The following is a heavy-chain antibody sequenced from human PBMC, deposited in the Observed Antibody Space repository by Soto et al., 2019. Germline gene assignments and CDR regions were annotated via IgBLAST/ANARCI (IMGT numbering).Heavy chain of an antibody. CDR1: GFTFSNYG. J-gene: IGHJ5*02. V-gene: IGHV3-30*03. CDR2: ISYDGSNK. CDR3: AREGSTYYDFWSGYYTGDWFDP. D-gene: IGHD3-3*01. Sequence: GGSLRLSCAASGFTFSNYGMHWVRQAPGKGLEWVAVISYDGSNKYYADSVKGRFTISRDNSKNTLYLQMNSLRAEDTAVYYCAREGSTYYDFWSGYYTGDWFDPWGQGTLVTVSS.